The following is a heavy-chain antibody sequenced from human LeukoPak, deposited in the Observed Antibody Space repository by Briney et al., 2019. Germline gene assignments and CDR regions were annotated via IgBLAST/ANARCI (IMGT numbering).Heavy chain of an antibody. J-gene: IGHJ3*02. CDR1: GFTFDDYA. V-gene: IGHV3-9*01. Sequence: GRSLRLSCAASGFTFDDYAMHWVRQAPGKGLVWVSGISWNSGSIGYADSVKGRFTISRDNAKNSLYLQMNSLRAEDTAVYYYAREYGDYAAFDIWGQGAMVTVSS. CDR2: ISWNSGSI. CDR3: AREYGDYAAFDI. D-gene: IGHD4-17*01.